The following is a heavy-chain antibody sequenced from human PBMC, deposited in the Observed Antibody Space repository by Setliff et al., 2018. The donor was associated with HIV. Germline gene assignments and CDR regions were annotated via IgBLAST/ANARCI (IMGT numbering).Heavy chain of an antibody. CDR1: GFTFSDYS. V-gene: IGHV3-48*01. D-gene: IGHD1-20*01. CDR2: IGGRFDT. Sequence: GGSLRLSCAASGFTFSDYSMNWVRQAPGKGLEWVSFIGGRFDTYYADSVKGRFTISRDNAKKSLYLKMNSLRAEDTAVYYCARYNWNPLGYRFDYWGQGTLVTVSS. CDR3: ARYNWNPLGYRFDY. J-gene: IGHJ4*02.